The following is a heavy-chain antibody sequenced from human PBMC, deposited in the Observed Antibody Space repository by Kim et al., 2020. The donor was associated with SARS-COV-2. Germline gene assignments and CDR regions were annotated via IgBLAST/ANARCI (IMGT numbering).Heavy chain of an antibody. CDR3: ARGLIPICYPAY. D-gene: IGHD3-16*02. Sequence: SETLSLMCAVYGGTFSGYYWSWIRQPPGKGLEWMGEITHTGNTHYNPSLKSRVTISVDPSKNQFSLKLSAVTAANTPVYYCARGLIPICYPAYWGHGTLV. CDR2: ITHTGNT. CDR1: GGTFSGYY. V-gene: IGHV4-34*01. J-gene: IGHJ1*01.